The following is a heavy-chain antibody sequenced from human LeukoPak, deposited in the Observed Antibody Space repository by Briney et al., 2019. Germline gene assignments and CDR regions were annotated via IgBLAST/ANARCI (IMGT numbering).Heavy chain of an antibody. J-gene: IGHJ4*02. D-gene: IGHD3-9*01. CDR1: GFTFSSYS. Sequence: GGSLRLSCAASGFTFSSYSTNWVRQAPGKGLEWVSSISSSSSYIYYADSVKGRFTISRDNAKNSLYLQMNSLRAEDTAVYYCATVFYRGFDWLGIDYWGQGTLVTVSS. V-gene: IGHV3-21*01. CDR2: ISSSSSYI. CDR3: ATVFYRGFDWLGIDY.